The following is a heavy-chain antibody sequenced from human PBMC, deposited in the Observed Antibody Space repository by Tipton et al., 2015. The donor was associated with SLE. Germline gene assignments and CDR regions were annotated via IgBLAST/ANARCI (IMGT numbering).Heavy chain of an antibody. Sequence: TLSLTCTVSGGSISSSRYYWGWIRQPPGKGLEWIGSFYYSGTTYYNPSLKSRVTISVDTSKNQFSLKLRSVTAADTAVYYCARGRFLEWLLPNYFDYWGQGTLVTVSS. D-gene: IGHD3-3*01. V-gene: IGHV4-39*07. CDR1: GGSISSSRYY. CDR3: ARGRFLEWLLPNYFDY. CDR2: FYYSGTT. J-gene: IGHJ4*02.